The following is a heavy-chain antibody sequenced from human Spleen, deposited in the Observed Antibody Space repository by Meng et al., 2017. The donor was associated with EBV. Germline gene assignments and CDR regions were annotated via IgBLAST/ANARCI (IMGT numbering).Heavy chain of an antibody. V-gene: IGHV3-74*01. CDR1: GFTCSRHW. D-gene: IGHD1-14*01. CDR2: IDENGATT. CDR3: SRDLAGSDDY. J-gene: IGHJ4*02. Sequence: VQLGDSGGALVQAVRSLRLSCGVSGFTCSRHWMHWVRPVPGKWLVGGSRIDENGATTTYADSVKGRFTISRDNAKNTLYLQMNSLRAEDTAVYYCSRDLAGSDDYWGQGTLVTVSS.